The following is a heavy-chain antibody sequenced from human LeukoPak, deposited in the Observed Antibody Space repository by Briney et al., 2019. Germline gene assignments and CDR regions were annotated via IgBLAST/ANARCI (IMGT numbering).Heavy chain of an antibody. CDR1: GFTFSSYN. Sequence: GGSLRLSCAASGFTFSSYNIHWVRQASGKGLEWVSYISSSGSYIHYIDSVKGRFTISRDNAKNLLYLQMNSLRVADTAVYYCARDPDGSSFYDCWGQGALVTVSS. D-gene: IGHD6-6*01. J-gene: IGHJ4*02. V-gene: IGHV3-21*06. CDR3: ARDPDGSSFYDC. CDR2: ISSSGSYI.